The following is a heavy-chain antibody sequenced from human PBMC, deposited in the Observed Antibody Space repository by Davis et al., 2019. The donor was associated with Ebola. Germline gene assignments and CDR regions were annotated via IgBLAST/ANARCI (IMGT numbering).Heavy chain of an antibody. CDR2: IKQDGSEK. Sequence: GESLKISCAASGFTFSSYWMSWVRQAPGKGLEWVANIKQDGSEKYYVDSVKGRFTISRDNDKNSLSLQMNGLRAEDTAVYYCAREGKYRDESRTFDYWGQGTLVTVSS. CDR1: GFTFSSYW. V-gene: IGHV3-7*01. D-gene: IGHD2-2*01. J-gene: IGHJ4*02. CDR3: AREGKYRDESRTFDY.